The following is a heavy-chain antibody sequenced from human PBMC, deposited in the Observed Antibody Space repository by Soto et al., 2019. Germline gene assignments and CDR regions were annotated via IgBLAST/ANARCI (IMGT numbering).Heavy chain of an antibody. CDR2: IRSGGDYT. Sequence: DVQVLESGGGLVQPGGSLRLSCAASGFTCSNYAMSWVRQAPWKGLDRISTIRSGGDYTHYTDSVKGHFTISRDNSRNTVYLHISRPRAEDTAVYYCAKDRGRGSYPNWNFDVWQLGTLVTVAS. CDR1: GFTCSNYA. D-gene: IGHD1-26*01. J-gene: IGHJ2*01. V-gene: IGHV3-23*01. CDR3: AKDRGRGSYPNWNFDV.